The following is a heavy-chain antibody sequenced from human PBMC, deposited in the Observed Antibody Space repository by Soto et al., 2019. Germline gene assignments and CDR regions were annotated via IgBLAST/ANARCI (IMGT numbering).Heavy chain of an antibody. Sequence: QVQLVESGGGVVQPGRSLRLSCAASGFTFSSYGMHWVRQAPGKGLEWVAVISYDGSNKYYADSVKGRFTISRDNSKNRLYLQMNSLRAEDTAVYYCAYQGRYSSSEFDYWGQGTLVTVSS. CDR3: AYQGRYSSSEFDY. D-gene: IGHD6-6*01. J-gene: IGHJ4*02. CDR2: ISYDGSNK. V-gene: IGHV3-30*03. CDR1: GFTFSSYG.